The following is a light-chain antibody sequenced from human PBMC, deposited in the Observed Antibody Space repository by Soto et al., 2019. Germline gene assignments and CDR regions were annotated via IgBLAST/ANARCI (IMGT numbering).Light chain of an antibody. CDR2: GAS. CDR1: QSVSSN. CDR3: QQYNNPSWT. J-gene: IGKJ1*01. V-gene: IGKV3-15*01. Sequence: EIVMTQSPATLSVSPGERATLSCRASQSVSSNLAWYQQKPGQAPRLLIYGASTRATGIPARFSGSGSGTEFTLTISSLQSEDFAVYYCQQYNNPSWTFGQGTKV.